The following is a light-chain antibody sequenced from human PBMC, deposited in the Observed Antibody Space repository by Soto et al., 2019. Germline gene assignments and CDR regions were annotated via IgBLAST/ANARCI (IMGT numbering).Light chain of an antibody. V-gene: IGKV1-8*01. J-gene: IGKJ5*01. CDR1: QGISSY. Sequence: AIRMTQSPSSFSASTGDRVTITCRASQGISSYLAWYQQKPGKAPKLLIYAASTLQSGVPSRFSGSGSGTDFTLTISCLQSEDFATYYCQRYYSYPTFGHGTRLEIK. CDR2: AAS. CDR3: QRYYSYPT.